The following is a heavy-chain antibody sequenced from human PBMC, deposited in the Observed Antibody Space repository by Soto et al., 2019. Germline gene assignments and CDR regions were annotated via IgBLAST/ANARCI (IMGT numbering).Heavy chain of an antibody. CDR1: GGSISSSNW. CDR2: IYHSGST. J-gene: IGHJ4*02. Sequence: QVQLQESGPGLVKPSGTLSLTCAVSGGSISSSNWWSWVRQPPGKGLEWIGEIYHSGSTNYNPSLKIRVTISVDKSKNQFSLTLSAVTAADTAVYYWARDDRGRVDYWGQGTLVTGSS. V-gene: IGHV4-4*02. D-gene: IGHD3-10*01. CDR3: ARDDRGRVDY.